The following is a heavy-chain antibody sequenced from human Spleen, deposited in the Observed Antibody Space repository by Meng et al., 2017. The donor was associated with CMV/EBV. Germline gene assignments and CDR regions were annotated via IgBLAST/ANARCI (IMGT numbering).Heavy chain of an antibody. CDR1: GGSFSDYY. CDR2: INHSGST. J-gene: IGHJ4*02. V-gene: IGHV4-34*01. CDR3: ARLMIESSSFDY. D-gene: IGHD3-22*01. Sequence: GAVYGGSFSDYYGSWIRQPPGKGLEWIGEINHSGSTNYNPSLKSRVTISVDTSKKQISVKLSSVTAADTAVYYCARLMIESSSFDYWGQGTLVTVSS.